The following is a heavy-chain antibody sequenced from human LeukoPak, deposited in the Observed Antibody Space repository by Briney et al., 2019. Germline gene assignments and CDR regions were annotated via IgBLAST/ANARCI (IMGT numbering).Heavy chain of an antibody. D-gene: IGHD1-26*01. J-gene: IGHJ6*03. Sequence: ASVKVSCKASGYTFTDYYMHWVRQAPGQGLEWMGWINPNSGNTGYAQKFQGRVTMTRNTSISTAYMELSSLRSEDTAVYYCARARRRSYYFPYYYYYYMDVWGKGTTVTISS. CDR1: GYTFTDYY. V-gene: IGHV1-8*02. CDR2: INPNSGNT. CDR3: ARARRRSYYFPYYYYYYMDV.